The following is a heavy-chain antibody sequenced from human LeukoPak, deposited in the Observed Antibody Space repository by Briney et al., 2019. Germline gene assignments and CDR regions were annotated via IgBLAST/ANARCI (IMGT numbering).Heavy chain of an antibody. D-gene: IGHD3-22*01. V-gene: IGHV3-21*01. CDR3: ARAQYYYDSSGYYPPDY. CDR1: GFTFSSYS. J-gene: IGHJ4*02. CDR2: ISSSSSYI. Sequence: PGGSLRLSCAASGFTFSSYSMNWVRQAPGKGLEWVSSISSSSSYIYYADSVKGRFTISRDNAKNSLYLQMNSLRAEDTAVYYCARAQYYYDSSGYYPPDYWGQGTLVTVSS.